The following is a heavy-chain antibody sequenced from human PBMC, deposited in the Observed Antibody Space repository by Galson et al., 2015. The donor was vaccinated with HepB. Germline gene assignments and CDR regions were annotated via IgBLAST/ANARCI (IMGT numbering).Heavy chain of an antibody. V-gene: IGHV1-46*01. D-gene: IGHD2-2*01. CDR1: GYTFTSYY. J-gene: IGHJ6*03. Sequence: SVKVSCKASGYTFTSYYMHWVRQAPGQGLEWMGIINPSGGSTSYAQKFQGRVTMTRDTSTSTVYMELSSLRSEDTAVYYCARRSDIVVVPAAPATDYYYYYMDVWGKGTTVTVSS. CDR3: ARRSDIVVVPAAPATDYYYYYMDV. CDR2: INPSGGST.